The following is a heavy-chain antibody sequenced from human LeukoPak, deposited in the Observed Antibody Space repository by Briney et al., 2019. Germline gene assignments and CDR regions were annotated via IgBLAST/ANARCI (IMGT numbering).Heavy chain of an antibody. Sequence: SSETLSLTCTVSGGSISSSSYCWGWIRQPPGKGLEWIGSIYYSGSTYYNPSLKSRVTISVDTSKNQFSLKLSSVTAADTAVYYCARARYFDWLGLDYWGQGTLVTVSS. CDR3: ARARYFDWLGLDY. D-gene: IGHD3-9*01. CDR2: IYYSGST. J-gene: IGHJ4*02. V-gene: IGHV4-39*07. CDR1: GGSISSSSYC.